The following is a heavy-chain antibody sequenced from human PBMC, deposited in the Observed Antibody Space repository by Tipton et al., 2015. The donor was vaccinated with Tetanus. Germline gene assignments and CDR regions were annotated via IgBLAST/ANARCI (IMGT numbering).Heavy chain of an antibody. V-gene: IGHV3-13*01. CDR2: IGSGGVT. D-gene: IGHD6-13*01. Sequence: SLRLSCAASGFTFSLYDIHWVRQVPGKGLEWVSAIGSGGVTYSAASVKGRCTISRDNANTSVYLQMNSLRAGDTAVYYCARDRLSSWHPYYYFGLDLWGQGTTVIVSS. CDR3: ARDRLSSWHPYYYFGLDL. CDR1: GFTFSLYD. J-gene: IGHJ6*02.